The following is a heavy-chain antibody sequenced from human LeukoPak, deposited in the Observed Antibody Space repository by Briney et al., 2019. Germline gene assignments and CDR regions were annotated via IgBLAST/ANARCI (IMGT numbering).Heavy chain of an antibody. CDR2: ISGSGGST. CDR1: GFTFSSYA. J-gene: IGHJ4*02. V-gene: IGHV3-23*01. D-gene: IGHD1-1*01. Sequence: GGSLRLSCAASGFTFSSYAMSWVRQAPGKGLEWVSAISGSGGSTYYADSVKGRFTISRDNSKNTLYLQMNSLRAEDTAVYYCAKRGQLPPLNDPQVHFDYWGQGTLVTVSS. CDR3: AKRGQLPPLNDPQVHFDY.